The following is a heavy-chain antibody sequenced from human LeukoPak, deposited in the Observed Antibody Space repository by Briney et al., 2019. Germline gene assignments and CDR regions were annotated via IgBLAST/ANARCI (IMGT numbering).Heavy chain of an antibody. V-gene: IGHV3-30*02. J-gene: IGHJ6*03. CDR2: IRYDGSNK. D-gene: IGHD6-13*01. Sequence: PGGSLRLSCAASGFTFSSYGMHWVRQAPGKGLEWVAFIRYDGSNKYYADSVKGRFTISRDNSENTLYLQMNSLRAEDTAVYYCAKGSSTWSDMDVWGKGTTVTVSS. CDR3: AKGSSTWSDMDV. CDR1: GFTFSSYG.